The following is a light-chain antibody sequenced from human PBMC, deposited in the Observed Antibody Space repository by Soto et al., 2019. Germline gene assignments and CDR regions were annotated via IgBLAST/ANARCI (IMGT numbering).Light chain of an antibody. CDR2: GAS. V-gene: IGKV1-39*01. CDR1: QGIRY. J-gene: IGKJ4*01. CDR3: HQSARVPLT. Sequence: DIQMTQSPPSLSASVGDRVTITCRASQGIRYLNSSQHIPGKAPQLLISGASILQRGVPTMFSCSGSGAEFSLTINTLQSEDCATYYCHQSARVPLTFGGGTKVEIK.